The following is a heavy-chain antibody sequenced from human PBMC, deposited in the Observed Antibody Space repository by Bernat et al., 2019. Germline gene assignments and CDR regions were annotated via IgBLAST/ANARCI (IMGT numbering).Heavy chain of an antibody. D-gene: IGHD3-22*01. CDR3: AKGFRGYDSSGPVGY. Sequence: EVQLLESGGGLVQPGGSLRLSCAASGFTFSSYAMSWVRQAPGKGLEWVSAISGSGGSTYYADSVKGRFTISRDNSKNTLYLQMNSLRAEDTAGNYWAKGFRGYDSSGPVGYWGQGTLVTVSS. CDR2: ISGSGGST. V-gene: IGHV3-23*01. J-gene: IGHJ4*02. CDR1: GFTFSSYA.